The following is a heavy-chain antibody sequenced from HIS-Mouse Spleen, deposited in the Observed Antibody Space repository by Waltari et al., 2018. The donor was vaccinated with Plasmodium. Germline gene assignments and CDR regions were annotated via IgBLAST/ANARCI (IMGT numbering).Heavy chain of an antibody. CDR1: GGSISSGGYY. D-gene: IGHD6-6*01. Sequence: QVQLQESGPGLVKPSQTLSLTCTVSGGSISSGGYYWSWIRQPPGKGLELIGYIYYSGSTYYNPSLKSRVTISVDTSKNQFSLKLSSVTAADTAVYYCARERPNDVAARNYFDYWGQGTLVTVSS. J-gene: IGHJ4*02. V-gene: IGHV4-31*03. CDR2: IYYSGST. CDR3: ARERPNDVAARNYFDY.